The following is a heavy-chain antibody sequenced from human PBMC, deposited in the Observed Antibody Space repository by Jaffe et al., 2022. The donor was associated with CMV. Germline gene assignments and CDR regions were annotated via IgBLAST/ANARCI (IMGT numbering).Heavy chain of an antibody. Sequence: QVQLVESGGGVVQPGRSLRLSCAASGFTFSSYGMHWVRQAPGKGLEWVAVIWYDGSNKYYADSVKGRFTISRDNSKNTLYLQMNSLRAEDTAVYYCARGVGMVRGAHDYWGQGTLVTVSS. D-gene: IGHD3-10*01. CDR3: ARGVGMVRGAHDY. CDR2: IWYDGSNK. CDR1: GFTFSSYG. J-gene: IGHJ4*02. V-gene: IGHV3-33*08.